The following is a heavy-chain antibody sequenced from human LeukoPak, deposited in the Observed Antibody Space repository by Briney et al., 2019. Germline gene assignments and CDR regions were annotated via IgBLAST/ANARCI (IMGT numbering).Heavy chain of an antibody. CDR2: ISYEGSNK. CDR3: AKDEISYCGGDCFFVY. Sequence: GGSLRLSCAASGFTFSNYDMHWARQAPGKGLEGVTVISYEGSNKYYADSVKGRFTISRDNSKNTLYLQMNSLRAEDTGVYFCAKDEISYCGGDCFFVYWGQGTLVTVSS. V-gene: IGHV3-30*18. CDR1: GFTFSNYD. D-gene: IGHD2-21*02. J-gene: IGHJ4*02.